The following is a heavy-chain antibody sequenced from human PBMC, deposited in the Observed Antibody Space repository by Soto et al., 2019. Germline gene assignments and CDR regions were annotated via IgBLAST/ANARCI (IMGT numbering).Heavy chain of an antibody. CDR2: ISYDGSNK. CDR1: GFTFSSYA. J-gene: IGHJ4*02. D-gene: IGHD7-27*01. CDR3: ASGENWGSCDY. V-gene: IGHV3-30*04. Sequence: GGSLRLSCAASGFTFSSYAMHWVRQAPGKGLEWVAVISYDGSNKYYADSVKGRFTISRDNSKNTLYLQMNSLRAEDTAVYYCASGENWGSCDYWGQGTLVTVSS.